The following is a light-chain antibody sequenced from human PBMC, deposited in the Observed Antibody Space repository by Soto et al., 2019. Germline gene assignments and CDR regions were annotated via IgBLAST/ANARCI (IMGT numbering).Light chain of an antibody. CDR2: GAS. J-gene: IGKJ3*01. Sequence: IQLTQSPSSLSASMGDRVTITCRASQGNINYLAWYQQKPGKAPKLLIYGASTLQGGVPSRFSGSGSGTDFTLTVSSLQPEDLATYYCQQLFMYPPTFGPGTKVDIK. CDR3: QQLFMYPPT. CDR1: QGNINY. V-gene: IGKV1-9*01.